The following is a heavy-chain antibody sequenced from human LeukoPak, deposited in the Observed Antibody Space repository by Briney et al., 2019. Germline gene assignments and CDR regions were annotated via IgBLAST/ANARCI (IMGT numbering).Heavy chain of an antibody. V-gene: IGHV1-2*06. J-gene: IGHJ4*02. CDR1: GYTFTSYY. CDR3: AGVERTRKLFDY. Sequence: ASVKVSCKASGYTFTSYYMHWVRQAPGQGLEWMGRINPNSGGTNYAQKFQGRVTVTRGTSISTAYMELSRLRSDDTAVYYCAGVERTRKLFDYWGQGTLVTVSS. D-gene: IGHD3/OR15-3a*01. CDR2: INPNSGGT.